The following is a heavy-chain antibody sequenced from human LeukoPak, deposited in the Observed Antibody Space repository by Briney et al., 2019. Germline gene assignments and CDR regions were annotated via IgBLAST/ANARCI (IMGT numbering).Heavy chain of an antibody. D-gene: IGHD4-11*01. CDR1: GGSFSGYY. J-gene: IGHJ5*02. Sequence: SETLSLTCAVYGGSFSGYYWSWIRQPPGKGLEWIGEINHSGSTNYNPSLKSRVTISVDTSKNQFSLKLSSVTAADTAVYYCARQRRQYSLNWFDPRGQGTLVTVSS. CDR2: INHSGST. V-gene: IGHV4-34*01. CDR3: ARQRRQYSLNWFDP.